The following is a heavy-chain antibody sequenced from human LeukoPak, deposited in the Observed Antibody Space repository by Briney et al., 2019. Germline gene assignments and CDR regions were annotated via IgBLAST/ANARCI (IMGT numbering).Heavy chain of an antibody. V-gene: IGHV4-31*03. CDR3: ARDQKDWYFDL. CDR1: GGSISSGGYY. CDR2: IYYSRST. J-gene: IGHJ2*01. Sequence: SETLSLTCTVSGGSISSGGYYWSWIRQHPGKGLEWIGYIYYSRSTYYNPSLKSRVTISVDTSKNQFSLKLSSVTAADTAVYYCARDQKDWYFDLWGRGTLVTVSS.